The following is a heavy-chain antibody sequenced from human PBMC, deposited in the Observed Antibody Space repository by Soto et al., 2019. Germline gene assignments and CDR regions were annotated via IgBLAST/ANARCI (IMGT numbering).Heavy chain of an antibody. V-gene: IGHV4-59*01. CDR1: GGSISSYY. Sequence: PSETLSLTCTVSGGSISSYYWSWIRQPPGKGLEWIGYIYYSGSTNYNPSLKSRVTISVDTSKNQFSLKLSSVTAADTAVYYCATLWSGYYNENSDYYGMDLWGQGTTVTVPS. D-gene: IGHD3-3*01. J-gene: IGHJ6*02. CDR2: IYYSGST. CDR3: ATLWSGYYNENSDYYGMDL.